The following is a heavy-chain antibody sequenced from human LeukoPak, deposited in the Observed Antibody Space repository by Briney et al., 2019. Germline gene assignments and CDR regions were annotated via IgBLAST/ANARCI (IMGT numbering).Heavy chain of an antibody. CDR3: ARRVPYSSSSGYYYYYMDV. D-gene: IGHD6-6*01. J-gene: IGHJ6*03. V-gene: IGHV4-59*01. CDR2: IYYSGST. Sequence: SETLSLTCTVSGGSISSYYWSWIRQPPGKGLEWIGYIYYSGSTNYNPSLKSRVTISVDTSKNQFSLKLSSVTAADTAVYYCARRVPYSSSSGYYYYYMDVWGKGTTVTVSS. CDR1: GGSISSYY.